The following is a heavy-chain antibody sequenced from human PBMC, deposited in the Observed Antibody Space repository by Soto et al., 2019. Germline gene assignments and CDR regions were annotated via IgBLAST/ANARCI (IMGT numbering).Heavy chain of an antibody. D-gene: IGHD2-15*01. J-gene: IGHJ4*01. CDR3: ARDDGGPYDH. V-gene: IGHV4-59*01. CDR1: GAPITINY. CDR2: IYYSGST. Sequence: SETLSLTCTVSGAPITINYWSWIRQAPGKGLEWIGYIYYSGSTTYNPSLKSRVTMSADTSKDQFSLKLNSVTAADTAVYYCARDDGGPYDHWGPGLLATSPQ.